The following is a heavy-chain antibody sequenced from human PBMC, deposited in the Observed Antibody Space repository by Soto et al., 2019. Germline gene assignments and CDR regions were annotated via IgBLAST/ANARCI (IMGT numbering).Heavy chain of an antibody. J-gene: IGHJ4*02. CDR1: GGCISSYY. V-gene: IGHV4-59*01. Sequence: LSRTCTVSGGCISSYYWSWIRQPPGKGLAWPGSIYSSGTTTSTPSLKRRVTISVDTSKTQFSLKLSSVTAADTAVYYCARGYCSGGSCYNFDYWGQGTLVTVSS. CDR3: ARGYCSGGSCYNFDY. CDR2: IYSSGTT. D-gene: IGHD2-15*01.